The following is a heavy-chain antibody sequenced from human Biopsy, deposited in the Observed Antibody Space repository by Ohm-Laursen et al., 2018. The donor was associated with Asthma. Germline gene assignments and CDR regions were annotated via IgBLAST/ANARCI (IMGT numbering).Heavy chain of an antibody. CDR2: ISWNSGSI. J-gene: IGHJ4*02. D-gene: IGHD1-26*01. Sequence: SLKLSCSASGFTFDDYAMHWVRQAPGKGLEWVSGISWNSGSIGYADSVKGRFTISRDNAKNSLYLQMNSLRAEDTALYYCAKGEWELLEANFDYWGQGTLVTVSS. CDR1: GFTFDDYA. CDR3: AKGEWELLEANFDY. V-gene: IGHV3-9*01.